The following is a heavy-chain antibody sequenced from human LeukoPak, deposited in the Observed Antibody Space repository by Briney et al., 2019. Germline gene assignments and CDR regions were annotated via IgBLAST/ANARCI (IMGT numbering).Heavy chain of an antibody. J-gene: IGHJ6*03. CDR1: GLTFSSYG. D-gene: IGHD3-16*01. Sequence: GGSLRLSCAASGLTFSSYGMSWVRQAPGKRLEWVSSITRSSTYTFYADSVKGRFTISRDNAKNSLYLQMNSLRDEDTAIYYCARDPYNGDYGDFYYYYMDVWGKGTTVTISS. CDR2: ITRSSTYT. CDR3: ARDPYNGDYGDFYYYYMDV. V-gene: IGHV3-21*06.